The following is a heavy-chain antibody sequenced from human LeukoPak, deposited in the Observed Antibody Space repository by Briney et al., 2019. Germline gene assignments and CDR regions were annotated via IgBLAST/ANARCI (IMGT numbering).Heavy chain of an antibody. CDR1: GDSISSFY. Sequence: SETLSLTCTVSGDSISSFYWSWIRQPPGKGLEWIGYIYYSGSTNYNPSLKSRVTISADTSKNQFSLKMSSVTAADTAVYYCARGGVMLDYWGQGTLVTVSS. CDR3: ARGGVMLDY. J-gene: IGHJ4*02. CDR2: IYYSGST. D-gene: IGHD2-8*01. V-gene: IGHV4-59*01.